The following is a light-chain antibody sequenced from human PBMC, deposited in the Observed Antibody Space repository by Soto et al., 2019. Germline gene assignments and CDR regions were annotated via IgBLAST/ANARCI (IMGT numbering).Light chain of an antibody. CDR1: KIGRKS. J-gene: IGLJ1*01. CDR3: QVWDSSSDHYV. Sequence: SYELTQPPSVSVAPGQTARITCGGNKIGRKSVHWYQQKPGQAPVLVVYDDTDRPSGIPERFSGSNSGNTAALTISRVEAGDEADYYCQVWDSSSDHYVFGTGTKLTVL. V-gene: IGLV3-21*02. CDR2: DDT.